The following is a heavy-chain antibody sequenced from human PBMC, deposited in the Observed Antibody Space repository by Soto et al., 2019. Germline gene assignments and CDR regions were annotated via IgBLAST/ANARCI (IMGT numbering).Heavy chain of an antibody. Sequence: QVQVVQSGPEVKNPGSSVKVSCTASGGTLSSYAINWVRQAPGQGLEWVGGVIPVFDSTKYAQKFQGRVTITADNSRGTVYLELTGLRFDDTAVYYCARGTLRRDGYTGDRDADYIYTMDVWGQGTTVTVS. CDR3: ARGTLRRDGYTGDRDADYIYTMDV. D-gene: IGHD4-17*01. CDR1: GGTLSSYA. J-gene: IGHJ6*02. V-gene: IGHV1-69*06. CDR2: VIPVFDST.